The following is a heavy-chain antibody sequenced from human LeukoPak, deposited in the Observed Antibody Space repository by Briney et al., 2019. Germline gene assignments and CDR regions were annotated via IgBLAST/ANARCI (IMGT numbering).Heavy chain of an antibody. J-gene: IGHJ5*02. D-gene: IGHD3-3*01. CDR1: GGSFSGYY. CDR2: INHSGST. CDR3: ARGRGDFWSGHYSTPHRSNWFDP. Sequence: SETLSLTCAVYGGSFSGYYWSWIRQPPGKGLEWIGEINHSGSTNYNPSLKSRVTISVDTSKNQFSLKLSSVTAADTAVYYCARGRGDFWSGHYSTPHRSNWFDPWGQGTLVTVSS. V-gene: IGHV4-34*01.